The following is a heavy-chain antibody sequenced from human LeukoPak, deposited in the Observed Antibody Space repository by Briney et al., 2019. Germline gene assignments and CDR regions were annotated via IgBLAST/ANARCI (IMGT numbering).Heavy chain of an antibody. CDR2: IWYDGKNE. D-gene: IGHD6-13*01. Sequence: GGSLRLSCVASGFTFSSYGMHWVRQAPGKGLEWVADIWYDGKNEHFADSVKGRFTISRDNSKNTLYLQMNSLRAEDTAVYYCAKTRPLDSSSWSHGDYWGQGTLVTVSS. V-gene: IGHV3-33*06. J-gene: IGHJ4*02. CDR1: GFTFSSYG. CDR3: AKTRPLDSSSWSHGDY.